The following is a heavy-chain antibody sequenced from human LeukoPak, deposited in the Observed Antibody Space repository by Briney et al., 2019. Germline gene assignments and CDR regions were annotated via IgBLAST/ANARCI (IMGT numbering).Heavy chain of an antibody. J-gene: IGHJ3*02. D-gene: IGHD2-2*02. CDR2: ISAYNGNT. V-gene: IGHV1-18*04. Sequence: ASVKVSCKASGYTFTDYFIIWVRQAPGQGLEWMGWISAYNGNTNYAQKLQGRVTMTTDTSTSTGYMELRGLRSDDTAVYYCARGNCRSTECYTDDAFDIWGQGTMVTVSS. CDR3: ARGNCRSTECYTDDAFDI. CDR1: GYTFTDYF.